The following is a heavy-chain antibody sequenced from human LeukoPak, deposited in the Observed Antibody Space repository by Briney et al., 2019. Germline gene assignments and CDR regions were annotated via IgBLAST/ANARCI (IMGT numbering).Heavy chain of an antibody. J-gene: IGHJ5*02. CDR2: IYYSGST. D-gene: IGHD3-3*01. CDR3: ARGLDDFWSGPSWFDP. V-gene: IGHV4-31*03. Sequence: SETLSLTCTVSGGSVSSGSYYWSWIRQHPGKGLEWIGYIYYSGSTYYNPSLKSRVTISVDTSKNQFSLKLSSVAAADTAVYYCARGLDDFWSGPSWFDPWGQGTLVTVSS. CDR1: GGSVSSGSYY.